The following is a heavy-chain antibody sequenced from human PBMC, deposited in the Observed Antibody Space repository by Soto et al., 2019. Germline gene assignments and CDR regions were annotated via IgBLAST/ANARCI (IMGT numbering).Heavy chain of an antibody. Sequence: SETLSLTCTVSGGSISSSSYYWGWIRQPPGKGLEWIGSIYYSGSTYYNPSLKSRVTISVDTSKNQFSLKLSSVTAADTAVYYCARVVRGGYYYYYMDVWGKGTTVTVSS. CDR3: ARVVRGGYYYYYMDV. V-gene: IGHV4-39*01. CDR2: IYYSGST. J-gene: IGHJ6*03. D-gene: IGHD3-10*01. CDR1: GGSISSSSYY.